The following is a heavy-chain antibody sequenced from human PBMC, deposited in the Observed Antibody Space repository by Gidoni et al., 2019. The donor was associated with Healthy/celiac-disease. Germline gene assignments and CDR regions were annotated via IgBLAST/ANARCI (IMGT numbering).Heavy chain of an antibody. Sequence: QVQLVESGGGLVKPGGSLRLSCAASGFTFSDYYMSWIRQAPGKGLEWVSYISSSSSYTNYADSVKGRFTISRDNAKNSLYLQMNSLRAEDTAVYYCARDQGSGSYYFYWGQGTLVTVSS. CDR3: ARDQGSGSYYFY. CDR1: GFTFSDYY. V-gene: IGHV3-11*06. CDR2: ISSSSSYT. D-gene: IGHD3-10*01. J-gene: IGHJ4*02.